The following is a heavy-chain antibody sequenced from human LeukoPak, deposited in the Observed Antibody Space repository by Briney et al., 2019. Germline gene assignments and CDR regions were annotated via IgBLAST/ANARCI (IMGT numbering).Heavy chain of an antibody. J-gene: IGHJ4*02. D-gene: IGHD6-6*01. CDR1: GFSSSGHW. V-gene: IGHV3-74*01. CDR3: ARGPNSNWSGLDF. CDR2: ISPTGSTT. Sequence: GGSLRLSCTASGFSSSGHWMHWARQLPGKGLVWVSRISPTGSTTSYADSVKGRFTVSRDNAKNTLYLQVNNLRAEDTAVYYCARGPNSNWSGLDFWGQGTLLTVSS.